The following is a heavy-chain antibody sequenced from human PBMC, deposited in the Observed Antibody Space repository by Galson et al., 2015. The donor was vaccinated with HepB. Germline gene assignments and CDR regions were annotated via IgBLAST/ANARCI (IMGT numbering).Heavy chain of an antibody. Sequence: SLRLSCAVSGFTFSDYYMSWIRQAPGKGLEWISYISSNTPYTNYADSVKGRFTISRDYAKNSLFLQVNGLRAEDTAVYYCARVADADYGDHTHFDSWGQGTLVTVSS. CDR3: ARVADADYGDHTHFDS. CDR1: GFTFSDYY. CDR2: ISSNTPYT. D-gene: IGHD4-17*01. J-gene: IGHJ4*02. V-gene: IGHV3-11*06.